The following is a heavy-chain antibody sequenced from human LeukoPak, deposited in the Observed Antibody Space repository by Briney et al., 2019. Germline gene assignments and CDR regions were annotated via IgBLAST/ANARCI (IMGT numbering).Heavy chain of an antibody. CDR3: AAVPPDSSGYYSNYYGMDV. CDR1: GFTFSSYS. V-gene: IGHV3-21*01. CDR2: ISSSSSYI. Sequence: ASVKVSCKASGFTFSSYSMNWVRQAPGNGLEWVSSISSSSSYIYYADSVKGRFTISRDNAKNSLYLQMNSLRAEDTAVYYCAAVPPDSSGYYSNYYGMDVWGQGTTVTVSS. D-gene: IGHD3-22*01. J-gene: IGHJ6*02.